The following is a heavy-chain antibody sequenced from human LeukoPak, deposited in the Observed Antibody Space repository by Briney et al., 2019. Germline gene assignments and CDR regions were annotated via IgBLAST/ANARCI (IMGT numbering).Heavy chain of an antibody. CDR1: GGSFSGYY. D-gene: IGHD2-2*01. J-gene: IGHJ4*02. CDR3: ARGGGYCSSTSCSRHYYFDY. Sequence: SETLSLTCAVYGGSFSGYYWSWIRQPPGRGLEWIGEINHSGSTNYNPSLKSRVTISVDTSKNQFSLKLSSVTAADTAVHYCARGGGYCSSTSCSRHYYFDYWGQGTLVTVSS. CDR2: INHSGST. V-gene: IGHV4-34*01.